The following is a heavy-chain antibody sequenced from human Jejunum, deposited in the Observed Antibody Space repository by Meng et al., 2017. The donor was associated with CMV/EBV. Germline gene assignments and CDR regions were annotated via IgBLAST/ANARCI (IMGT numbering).Heavy chain of an antibody. D-gene: IGHD3-10*01. Sequence: QVEPQGSGPKQGKPSQTLSLHCTVSGDSNSSGDYSWNWIRQSPGKGLEWIGYIYYNGNAYYNPSLQSRVSISVDTSKNEFSLNLNSVTAADTALYFCARGGIFRGIDYWGQGTLVTVSS. CDR1: GDSNSSGDYS. J-gene: IGHJ4*02. CDR2: IYYNGNA. V-gene: IGHV4-30-4*08. CDR3: ARGGIFRGIDY.